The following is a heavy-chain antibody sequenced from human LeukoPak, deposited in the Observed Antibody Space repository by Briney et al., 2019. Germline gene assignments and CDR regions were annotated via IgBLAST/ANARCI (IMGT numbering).Heavy chain of an antibody. D-gene: IGHD5-18*01. CDR2: IYYSGST. V-gene: IGHV4-59*08. CDR1: GGSIGSCY. Sequence: SETLSLTCTVSGGSIGSCYWSWIRQPPGKGLEWVGYIYYSGSTNYNPSLKSRVTISVDTSKNQFSLKLSSVTAADTAVYYCARLMVDTASFDYWGQGTLVTVSS. J-gene: IGHJ4*02. CDR3: ARLMVDTASFDY.